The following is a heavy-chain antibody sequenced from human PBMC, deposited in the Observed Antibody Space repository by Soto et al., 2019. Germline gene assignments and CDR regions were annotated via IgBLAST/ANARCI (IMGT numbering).Heavy chain of an antibody. CDR2: IRNKANSYTT. Sequence: EVQLVESGGGLVQPGGSLRLSCAASGFTLSDHYMDWVRQAPGKGLEWVGRIRNKANSYTTEYAASVKGRFTVSSDDSKNSLFLQMHSLKPADSAVYYCVRTSHYGSGTWNFDSWGQGTLVTVSS. V-gene: IGHV3-72*01. CDR1: GFTLSDHY. CDR3: VRTSHYGSGTWNFDS. D-gene: IGHD3-10*01. J-gene: IGHJ4*02.